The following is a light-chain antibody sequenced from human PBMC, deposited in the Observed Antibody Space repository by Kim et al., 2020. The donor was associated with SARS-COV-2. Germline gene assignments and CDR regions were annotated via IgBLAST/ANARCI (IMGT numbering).Light chain of an antibody. CDR2: STS. V-gene: IGKV3-15*01. J-gene: IGKJ4*01. CDR3: QQYNNWPPLT. Sequence: VSPGERATRTCRASQSVGTNLAWYQQKPGQAPRLLIHSTSTRATGIPARFSGSGSGTEFTLTISSLQSEDFAVYYCQQYNNWPPLTFGGGAKVEI. CDR1: QSVGTN.